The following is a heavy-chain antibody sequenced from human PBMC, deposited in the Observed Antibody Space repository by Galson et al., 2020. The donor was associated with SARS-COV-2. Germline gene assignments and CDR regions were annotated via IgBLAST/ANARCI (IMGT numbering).Heavy chain of an antibody. CDR3: AKDSFCSATNCQGGFDY. D-gene: IGHD2-15*01. V-gene: IGHV3-9*01. Sequence: SLKISCAASGFIFDDYVMHWVREVPGKVLEWVSRISWNGAKIDYADSVKCRFTISRNNAQYSLYLQMNSLRPEDKALYYCAKDSFCSATNCQGGFDYWGQGTLVTVSS. CDR2: ISWNGAKI. J-gene: IGHJ4*02. CDR1: GFIFDDYV.